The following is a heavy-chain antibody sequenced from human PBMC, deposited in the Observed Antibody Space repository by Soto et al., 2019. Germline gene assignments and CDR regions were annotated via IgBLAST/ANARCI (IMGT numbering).Heavy chain of an antibody. V-gene: IGHV1-46*01. Sequence: QVQLVQSGAEVKKPAASVKVSCKASGYSFSDSNINWVRQAPGQGLEWMGIINPSAGSTNYAQKFQGRVTMTRDTSTSTGYMELSSLRSEDTAVYYCARDLRAGGDHWGQGTLVTVSS. D-gene: IGHD1-26*01. CDR3: ARDLRAGGDH. CDR1: GYSFSDSN. J-gene: IGHJ4*02. CDR2: INPSAGST.